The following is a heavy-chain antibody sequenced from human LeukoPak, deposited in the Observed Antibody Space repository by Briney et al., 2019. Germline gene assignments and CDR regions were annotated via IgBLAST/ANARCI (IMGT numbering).Heavy chain of an antibody. J-gene: IGHJ4*01. V-gene: IGHV3-43D*03. Sequence: GGSLRLSCTASGFIFDDYAMHWVRQAPGKGLEWVSLISWNGGSSYYADSVKGRFTISRDNSKNSLYLQMNSLRAEDTALYYCAKDGKNYFDYWGQEPWSPSPQ. CDR3: AKDGKNYFDY. CDR1: GFIFDDYA. CDR2: ISWNGGSS.